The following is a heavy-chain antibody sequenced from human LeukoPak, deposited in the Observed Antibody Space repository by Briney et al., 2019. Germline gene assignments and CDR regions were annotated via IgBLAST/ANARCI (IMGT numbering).Heavy chain of an antibody. CDR3: TTVYYYDSSGYYLDAFDI. D-gene: IGHD3-22*01. CDR2: IKSKTEGGTT. V-gene: IGHV3-15*01. Sequence: GGSLRLSCAASGFTFSNAWMSWVRQAPGKGLEWVGRIKSKTEGGTTDYAAPVKGRFTISRDDSKNTLYLQMNSLKTEDTAVYYCTTVYYYDSSGYYLDAFDIWGQGTMVTVSS. CDR1: GFTFSNAW. J-gene: IGHJ3*02.